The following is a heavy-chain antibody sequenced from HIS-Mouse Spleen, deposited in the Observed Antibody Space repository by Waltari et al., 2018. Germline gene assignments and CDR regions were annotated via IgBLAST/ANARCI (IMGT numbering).Heavy chain of an antibody. CDR3: AREIPYSSSWYDWYFDL. CDR1: GGSISSSSYY. V-gene: IGHV4-39*07. J-gene: IGHJ2*01. Sequence: QLQLQESGPGLVKPSETLSLTCTVSGGSISSSSYYWGWIRQPPGKGLEWIGSNYCSGSTYYNPTLKSRVTISVDTSKNQFSLKLSSGTAADTAVYYCAREIPYSSSWYDWYFDLWGRGTLVTVSS. D-gene: IGHD6-13*01. CDR2: NYCSGST.